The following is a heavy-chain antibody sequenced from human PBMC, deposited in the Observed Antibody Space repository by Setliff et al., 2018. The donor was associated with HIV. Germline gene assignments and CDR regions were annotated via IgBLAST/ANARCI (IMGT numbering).Heavy chain of an antibody. CDR1: GDSIGTYY. D-gene: IGHD2-21*01. CDR2: IYNSEST. V-gene: IGHV4-59*01. J-gene: IGHJ4*02. Sequence: PSETLSLTCTVSGDSIGTYYWSWIRQPPGKGLEWIGHIYNSESTKYNPSLKSRVTISVDTSTNQFSLKLSSVTAADTAVYYCARQGSLCPDCYLDSWGQGTLVTVSS. CDR3: ARQGSLCPDCYLDS.